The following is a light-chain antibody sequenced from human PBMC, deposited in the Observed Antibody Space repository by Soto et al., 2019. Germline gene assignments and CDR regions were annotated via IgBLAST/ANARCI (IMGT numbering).Light chain of an antibody. CDR2: GAS. V-gene: IGKV3-20*01. J-gene: IGKJ1*01. CDR3: QQYGSSPWT. CDR1: QSVRSSY. Sequence: EIVLTQSPGTLSLSPGERATLSCRASQSVRSSYLAWYQQKPGQAPRPLIYGASSRAIGIPDRFSGSGSGTDFTLTISRLEPEDFGVYYCQQYGSSPWTFGQGTKVEIK.